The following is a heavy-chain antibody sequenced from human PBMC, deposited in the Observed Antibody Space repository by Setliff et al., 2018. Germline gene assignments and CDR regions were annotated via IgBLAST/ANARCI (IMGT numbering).Heavy chain of an antibody. V-gene: IGHV4-38-2*01. CDR2: IYHSGST. Sequence: SETLSLTCAVSGYSISSGYYWGWIRQPPGKGPEWIGSIYHSGSTYYNPSLKSRVTISVDTSKNQFSLKLSSVTAADTAVYYCARGGYYGSGSYKHWGQGTLVTVSS. CDR1: GYSISSGYY. D-gene: IGHD3-10*01. CDR3: ARGGYYGSGSYKH. J-gene: IGHJ4*02.